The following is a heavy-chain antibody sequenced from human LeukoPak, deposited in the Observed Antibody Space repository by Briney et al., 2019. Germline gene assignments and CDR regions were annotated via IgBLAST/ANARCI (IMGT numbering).Heavy chain of an antibody. J-gene: IGHJ5*02. V-gene: IGHV3-74*01. Sequence: PGGSLRLSCAASGFTFSSYWMHWVRQAPGKGLVWVSRINSDGFSISYADSVKGRFTISRDNTKNTLYLQMNGLRAEDTAVYFCTRDYRSGFGPWGQGTLVTVSS. CDR1: GFTFSSYW. D-gene: IGHD3-16*02. CDR3: TRDYRSGFGP. CDR2: INSDGFSI.